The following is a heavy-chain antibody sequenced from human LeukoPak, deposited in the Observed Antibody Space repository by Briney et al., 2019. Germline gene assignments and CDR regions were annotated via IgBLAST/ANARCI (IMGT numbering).Heavy chain of an antibody. CDR3: ARLFGDAVAGRVSVWYFDL. D-gene: IGHD6-19*01. CDR1: GGTFSSYA. V-gene: IGHV1-69*13. J-gene: IGHJ2*01. CDR2: IIPIFGTA. Sequence: SVKVSCKASGGTFSSYAISWVRQAPGPGLEWTGGIIPIFGTANYAQKFQGRVTITADESTSTAYMELSSLRSEDTAVYYCARLFGDAVAGRVSVWYFDLWGRGTLVTVSS.